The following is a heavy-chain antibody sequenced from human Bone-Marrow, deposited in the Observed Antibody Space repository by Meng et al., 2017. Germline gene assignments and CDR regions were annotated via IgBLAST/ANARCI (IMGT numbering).Heavy chain of an antibody. CDR1: GYSFTSYW. V-gene: IGHV5-51*01. J-gene: IGHJ4*02. CDR2: IYPGDSDT. D-gene: IGHD6-13*01. CDR3: VQKGKDSKNIYYFDY. Sequence: GGSLRLSCKGSGYSFTSYWIGWVRQMPGKGLEWMGIIYPGDSDTRYSPSFQGQVTISADKSISTAYLQWSSLRASDTAMYYCVQKGKDSKNIYYFDYWGQGSLVTVSS.